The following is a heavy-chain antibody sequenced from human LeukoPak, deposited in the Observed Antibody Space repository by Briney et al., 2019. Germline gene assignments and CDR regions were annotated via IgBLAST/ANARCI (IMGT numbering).Heavy chain of an antibody. CDR1: GGPISSHY. Sequence: SETLSLTCTVSGGPISSHYWSWIRQPPGKGLEWIGYIYYSGSTNYNPSLKSRVTISVDTSKNQFSLKLSSVTAADTAVYYCARGTSSGWYYYWGQGTLVTVSS. CDR2: IYYSGST. V-gene: IGHV4-59*11. J-gene: IGHJ4*02. CDR3: ARGTSSGWYYY. D-gene: IGHD6-19*01.